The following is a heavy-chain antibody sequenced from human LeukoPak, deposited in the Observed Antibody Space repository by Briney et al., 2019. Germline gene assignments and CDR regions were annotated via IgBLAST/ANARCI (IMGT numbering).Heavy chain of an antibody. CDR3: ARFFNGYFDY. J-gene: IGHJ4*02. V-gene: IGHV3-23*01. D-gene: IGHD2-8*01. CDR2: ISGSGGST. Sequence: GGSLRLSCAASGFTFSSYVMSWVRQAPGKGLDWVSTISGSGGSTYYADSVKGRFTISRDDSKNTLYPQMNSLRAEDTAVYYCARFFNGYFDYWGQGTLVTVSS. CDR1: GFTFSSYV.